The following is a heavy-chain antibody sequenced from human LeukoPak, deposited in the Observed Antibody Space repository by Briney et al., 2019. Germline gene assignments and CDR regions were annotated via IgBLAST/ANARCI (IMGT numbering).Heavy chain of an antibody. V-gene: IGHV4-39*01. Sequence: KPSETLSLTCTVSGGSISSSSYYWAWIRQPPGKGLEWIGSIYYSGSTYYNPSLKSRVTISVDTSKNQFSLKLSSVTAADTAVYYCARSRRQRTRDGSGRRGGVQHLDPWGQGTLVTVSS. D-gene: IGHD3-22*01. CDR2: IYYSGST. CDR3: ARSRRQRTRDGSGRRGGVQHLDP. J-gene: IGHJ5*02. CDR1: GGSISSSSYY.